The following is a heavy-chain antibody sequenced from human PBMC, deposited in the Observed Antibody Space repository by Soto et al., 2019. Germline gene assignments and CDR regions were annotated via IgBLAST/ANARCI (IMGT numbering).Heavy chain of an antibody. Sequence: QAQLVQSGAEIKKPGASVKVSCKATGYTFSAYTMNWVRQAPGQSLEWMGWINAGSGNTKYSQNFQGRVSITRDTSASTVYMELTGLTSEDTAVYYCARDTETLGPRANDALYIWGQGTMVTVSS. V-gene: IGHV1-3*01. D-gene: IGHD3-3*02. CDR1: GYTFSAYT. CDR3: ARDTETLGPRANDALYI. J-gene: IGHJ3*02. CDR2: INAGSGNT.